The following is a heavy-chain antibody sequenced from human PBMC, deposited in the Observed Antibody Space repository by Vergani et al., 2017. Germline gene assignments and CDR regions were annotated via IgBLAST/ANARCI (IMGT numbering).Heavy chain of an antibody. Sequence: QVQLVQSGAEVKRPGASVNVSCKASGYTFTGYYLHWVRLAPGQGLEWMGWINPKNVLTKYAPRFQGRVSLTKDTSITTAFMVLNSLRSDVTAMYYCTSFPTATFEYCDSTGYYHRFFEKWGQGTLVTVSS. CDR2: INPKNVLT. CDR1: GYTFTGYY. CDR3: TSFPTATFEYCDSTGYYHRFFEK. D-gene: IGHD2/OR15-2a*01. J-gene: IGHJ4*02. V-gene: IGHV1-2*02.